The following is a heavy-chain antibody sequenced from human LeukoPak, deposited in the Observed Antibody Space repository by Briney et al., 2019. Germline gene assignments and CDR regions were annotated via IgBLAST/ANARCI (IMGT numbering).Heavy chain of an antibody. Sequence: SETLSLTCAVYGGSFSGYYWSWIRQPPGKGLGWIGEINHSGSTNYNPSLKSRVTISVDTSKNQFSLKLSSVTAADTAVYYCTRVPAAMRYFDLWGRGTLVTVSS. V-gene: IGHV4-34*01. J-gene: IGHJ2*01. CDR1: GGSFSGYY. D-gene: IGHD2-2*01. CDR3: TRVPAAMRYFDL. CDR2: INHSGST.